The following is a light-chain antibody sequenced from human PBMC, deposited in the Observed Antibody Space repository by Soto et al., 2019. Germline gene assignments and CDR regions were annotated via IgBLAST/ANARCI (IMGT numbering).Light chain of an antibody. V-gene: IGKV3-15*01. CDR1: QSISNN. J-gene: IGKJ1*01. CDR2: GAS. CDR3: QQYNNWPSWT. Sequence: EIVMTQSPATLSVSPGEGATLSCRASQSISNNLSWYQQKAGQAPRLLIYGASTRAIGAPGRCSGSGSGTEFSLTISSLQSEDLAVYYCQQYNNWPSWTFGHGTKVEIK.